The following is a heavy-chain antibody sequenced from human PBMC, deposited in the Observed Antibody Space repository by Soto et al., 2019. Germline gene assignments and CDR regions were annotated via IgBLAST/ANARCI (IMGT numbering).Heavy chain of an antibody. J-gene: IGHJ4*02. CDR3: ARDPIYCSGGSCYWEYFDY. Sequence: QVQLVQSGAEVKKPGASVKVSCKASGYTFTSYAMHWVRQAPGQRLEWMGWINAGNGNTKYSQKFQGRVTITRDTSASTAYMELSSLRSEDTAVYYCARDPIYCSGGSCYWEYFDYWGQGTLVTGSS. CDR2: INAGNGNT. CDR1: GYTFTSYA. D-gene: IGHD2-15*01. V-gene: IGHV1-3*01.